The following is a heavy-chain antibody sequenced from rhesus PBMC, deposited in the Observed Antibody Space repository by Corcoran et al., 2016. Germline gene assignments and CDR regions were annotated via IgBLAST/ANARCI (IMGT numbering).Heavy chain of an antibody. J-gene: IGHJ4*01. D-gene: IGHD1-44*02. CDR1: GASISHNY. CDR3: ARDSWVVGDAWDFDS. Sequence: QVQLQESGPGLVKPSETLPLTCAVSGASISHNYWTWIRHPPGQGREWIGYPYGDSGSTSYNPSLKSRVTISKDTSKNQFSLHLTSVTAADTAVYYCARDSWVVGDAWDFDSWGQGVLVTVSS. V-gene: IGHV4-147*01. CDR2: PYGDSGST.